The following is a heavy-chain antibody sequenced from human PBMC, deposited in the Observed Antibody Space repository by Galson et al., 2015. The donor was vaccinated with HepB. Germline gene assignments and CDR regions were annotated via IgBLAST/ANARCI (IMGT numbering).Heavy chain of an antibody. Sequence: SLRLSCAASGFTFSDYYMSWIRQAPGKGLEWVSYISSSSSYTNYADSVKGQFTISRDNAKNSLYLQMNSLRAEDTAVYYCARDPTPHYYYGSGSNYHYGMDVWGQGTTVTVSS. J-gene: IGHJ6*02. V-gene: IGHV3-11*06. CDR1: GFTFSDYY. D-gene: IGHD3-10*01. CDR3: ARDPTPHYYYGSGSNYHYGMDV. CDR2: ISSSSSYT.